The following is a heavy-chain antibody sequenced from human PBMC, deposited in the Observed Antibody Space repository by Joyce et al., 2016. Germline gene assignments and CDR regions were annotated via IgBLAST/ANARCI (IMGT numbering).Heavy chain of an antibody. J-gene: IGHJ6*03. CDR2: VNDRGRT. CDR1: GGSLSGYY. V-gene: IGHV4-34*04. Sequence: QVQLQEWGAGLLKPSETLSLTCAVYGGSLSGYYWSWIRQAPGMGLEWIGEVNDRGRTNNNPALKSRATTSMDTSKNQFSLRLTTVTAADTAVYFCARARRGIILARGEMGEYLQHWGKGTTVTVSS. CDR3: ARARRGIILARGEMGEYLQH. D-gene: IGHD3-10*01.